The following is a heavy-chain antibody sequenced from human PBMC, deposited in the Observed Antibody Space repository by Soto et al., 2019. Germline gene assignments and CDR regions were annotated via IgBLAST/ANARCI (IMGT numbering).Heavy chain of an antibody. CDR3: ARGRVGSKYYDYIYGSYGPDYMDV. CDR2: MNPKSGNT. Sequence: QVQLVQSGAEVKKPGASVKVSCKASGSTFTSYDINGVRQATGQGLEWMGWMNPKSGNTGYAQKFQARFTMTRNTSISTANVELSSLRSEDTAVYYCARGRVGSKYYDYIYGSYGPDYMDVWGKGTTVTVSS. J-gene: IGHJ6*03. CDR1: GSTFTSYD. V-gene: IGHV1-8*01. D-gene: IGHD3-16*01.